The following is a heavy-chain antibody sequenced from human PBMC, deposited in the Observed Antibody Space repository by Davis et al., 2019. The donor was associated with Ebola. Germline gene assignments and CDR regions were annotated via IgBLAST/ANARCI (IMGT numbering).Heavy chain of an antibody. V-gene: IGHV4-61*08. CDR3: ARGVLLSYYYYMDV. Sequence: GSLRLSCTVSGGSISSGGYYWSWIRQPPGKGLEWIGYIYYSGSTNYNPSLKSRVTISVDTSKNQFSLKLSSVTAADTAVYYCARGVLLSYYYYMDVWGKGTTVTVSS. CDR1: GGSISSGGYY. D-gene: IGHD3-10*01. J-gene: IGHJ6*03. CDR2: IYYSGST.